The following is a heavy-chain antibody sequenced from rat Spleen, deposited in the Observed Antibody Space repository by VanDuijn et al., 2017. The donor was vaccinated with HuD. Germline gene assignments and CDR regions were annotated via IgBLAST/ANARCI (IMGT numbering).Heavy chain of an antibody. J-gene: IGHJ1*01. Sequence: EVQLQESGPGLVKPSQSLSLTCSVTGYSITSNYWGWIRKFPGNKLEWMGYINNAGSTKYNPSLISRISITRDTSKNQLFLQVNSVTTEDTATYYCARAYYGYWSFDFWGPGTMVTVSS. CDR1: GYSITSNY. CDR2: INNAGST. V-gene: IGHV3-3*01. D-gene: IGHD1-6*01. CDR3: ARAYYGYWSFDF.